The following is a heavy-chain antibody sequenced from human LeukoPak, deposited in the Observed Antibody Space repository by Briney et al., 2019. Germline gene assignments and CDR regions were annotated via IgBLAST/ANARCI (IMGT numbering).Heavy chain of an antibody. CDR3: ARDLSHRYYHRTGYAFDY. Sequence: SVRVSCKASGGTFSSYAISWVRQAPGQGLEWMGGITPIFGTANYAQKFQGRVTITADKSTSTAYMELSSLRSEDMAVYYCARDLSHRYYHRTGYAFDYWGQGTLVTVSS. V-gene: IGHV1-69*06. J-gene: IGHJ4*02. CDR2: ITPIFGTA. CDR1: GGTFSSYA. D-gene: IGHD3-22*01.